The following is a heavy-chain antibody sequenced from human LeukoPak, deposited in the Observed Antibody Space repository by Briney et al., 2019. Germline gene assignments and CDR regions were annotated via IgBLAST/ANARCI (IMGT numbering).Heavy chain of an antibody. D-gene: IGHD3-10*01. Sequence: PSETLSLTCIFSGGSVSSDTYYWSWIRQPPGKGLEWIGYIYYSGSTNYNPSLKSRVTISVDTSKNQFSLKLSSVTAADTAVYYCARVGRFGDWFDPWGQGTLVTVSS. CDR3: ARVGRFGDWFDP. CDR1: GGSVSSDTYY. CDR2: IYYSGST. V-gene: IGHV4-61*01. J-gene: IGHJ5*02.